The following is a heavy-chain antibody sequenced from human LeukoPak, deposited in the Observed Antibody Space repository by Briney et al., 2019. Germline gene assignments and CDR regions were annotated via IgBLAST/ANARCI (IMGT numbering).Heavy chain of an antibody. V-gene: IGHV1-2*02. CDR1: GYTFTGYY. J-gene: IGHJ5*02. CDR3: ARLRVRYNWFDP. D-gene: IGHD5-12*01. CDR2: INPNSGGT. Sequence: ASVKVSCKASGYTFTGYYMHWVRQAPGQGLEWMGWINPNSGGTNYAQKFQGRVTMTRDTSISTAYMKLSRLRSDDTAVYYCARLRVRYNWFDPWGQGTLVTVSS.